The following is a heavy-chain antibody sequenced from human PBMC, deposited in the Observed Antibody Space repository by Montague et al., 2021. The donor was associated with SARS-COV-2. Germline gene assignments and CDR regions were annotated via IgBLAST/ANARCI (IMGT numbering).Heavy chain of an antibody. CDR3: ASLEAGGGSGGSCYSSWFDP. CDR1: GGSISSYY. CDR2: IYFSGST. V-gene: IGHV4-59*08. J-gene: IGHJ5*02. Sequence: SETLSLTCTVSGGSISSYYWSWIRQPPGKGLEWIGYIYFSGSTNYNPSLTSRVTISVDTSKNQFSLKLSSVTAADTAVYYCASLEAGGGSGGSCYSSWFDPWGQGTLVTVSS. D-gene: IGHD2-15*01.